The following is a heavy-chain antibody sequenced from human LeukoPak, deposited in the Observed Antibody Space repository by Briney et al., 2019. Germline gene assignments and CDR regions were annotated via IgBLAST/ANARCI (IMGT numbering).Heavy chain of an antibody. CDR1: GGSISSSSYC. V-gene: IGHV4-39*01. J-gene: IGHJ5*02. Sequence: SETLSLTCTVPGGSISSSSYCWGWIRQPPGKGLEWFGSIYYSGSTYYYPSLKSRVTISVDTSKNQFSLKLSSVTAADTAVYYCARPQNYYGSGSYGGWFEPWGQGTLVTVSS. D-gene: IGHD3-10*01. CDR3: ARPQNYYGSGSYGGWFEP. CDR2: IYYSGST.